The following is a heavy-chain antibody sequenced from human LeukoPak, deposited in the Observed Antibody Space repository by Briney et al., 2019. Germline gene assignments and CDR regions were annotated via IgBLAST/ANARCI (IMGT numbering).Heavy chain of an antibody. V-gene: IGHV4-61*05. Sequence: SETLSLTCTVSGDSISSSSYYWSWIRQPPGKGLEWIGYIYYSGSTNYNPSLKSRVTISVDTSKNQFSLKLSSVTAADTAVYYCARSPNDSSGYYPFPFDYWGQGTLVTVSS. CDR1: GDSISSSSYY. J-gene: IGHJ4*02. D-gene: IGHD3-22*01. CDR2: IYYSGST. CDR3: ARSPNDSSGYYPFPFDY.